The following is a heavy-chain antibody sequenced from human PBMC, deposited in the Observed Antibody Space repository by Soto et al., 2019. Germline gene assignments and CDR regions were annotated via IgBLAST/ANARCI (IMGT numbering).Heavy chain of an antibody. J-gene: IGHJ2*01. D-gene: IGHD2-2*01. Sequence: QVQRQESGPGLVKPSETLSLTCTVSGGSIGSYSWSWIRQSPGKGLQWIGFIRHNGRTDYNPSLKSRVTISAEKSKNQLSLKVHSVTAADTALYHCARVASPSYWYFDLGSRGTLVTVS. CDR1: GGSIGSYS. CDR3: ARVASPSYWYFDL. CDR2: IRHNGRT. V-gene: IGHV4-59*01.